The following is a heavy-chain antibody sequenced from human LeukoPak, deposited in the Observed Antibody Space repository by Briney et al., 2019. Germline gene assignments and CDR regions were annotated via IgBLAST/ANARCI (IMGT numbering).Heavy chain of an antibody. V-gene: IGHV4-59*01. J-gene: IGHJ5*02. Sequence: SETLSLTCTVSGGSISPCYWSWIRQPPGKGLEWIGYIYYSGSTNYNPSLKSRVTISVDTSKNQFSLKLTSVTAADTAVYYCARWANWNHDHWGQGTLVTVSS. CDR3: ARWANWNHDH. CDR2: IYYSGST. CDR1: GGSISPCY. D-gene: IGHD1-1*01.